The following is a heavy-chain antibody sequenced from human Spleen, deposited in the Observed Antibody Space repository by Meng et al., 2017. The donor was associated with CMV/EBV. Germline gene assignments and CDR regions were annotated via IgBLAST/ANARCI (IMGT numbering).Heavy chain of an antibody. CDR3: ARDHRDISGWTPGRWFDP. V-gene: IGHV4-39*07. D-gene: IGHD6-19*01. CDR1: RSSYD. J-gene: IGHJ5*02. CDR2: ISYSGIT. Sequence: RSSYDWGWIPQSPGKGLEWIGSISYSGITHYNPSLKSRVIITEDTSKNQFSLKLTSVTAADTAIYFCARDHRDISGWTPGRWFDPWGQGALVTVSS.